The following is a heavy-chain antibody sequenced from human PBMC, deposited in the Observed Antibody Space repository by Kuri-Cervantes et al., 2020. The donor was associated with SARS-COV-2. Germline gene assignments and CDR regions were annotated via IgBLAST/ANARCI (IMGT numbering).Heavy chain of an antibody. CDR1: GFTFSSYW. D-gene: IGHD3-3*01. CDR2: IKQDGSEK. Sequence: GESLKISCAASGFTFSSYWMSWVRQAPGKGLEWVANIKQDGSEKYYVGSVKGRFTISRDNAKNSLYLQMNSLRAEDTAVYYCAREIITIFGVNFDYWGQGTLVTVSS. J-gene: IGHJ4*02. V-gene: IGHV3-7*01. CDR3: AREIITIFGVNFDY.